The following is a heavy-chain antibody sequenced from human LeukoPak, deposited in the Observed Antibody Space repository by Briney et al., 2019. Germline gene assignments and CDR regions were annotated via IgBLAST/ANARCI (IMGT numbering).Heavy chain of an antibody. Sequence: ASVKVSCKASGYTFTSYGISWVRQAPGQGLEWMGWISAYNGNTNYAQKLQGRVTMTTDTSTSTAYMELRSLRSDDTAVYYCARDLYYYGSGSQIDYWGQGTLVTVSS. J-gene: IGHJ4*02. D-gene: IGHD3-10*01. CDR2: ISAYNGNT. V-gene: IGHV1-18*01. CDR1: GYTFTSYG. CDR3: ARDLYYYGSGSQIDY.